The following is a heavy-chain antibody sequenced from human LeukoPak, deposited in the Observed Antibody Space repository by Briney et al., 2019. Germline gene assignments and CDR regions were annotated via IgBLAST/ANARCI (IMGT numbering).Heavy chain of an antibody. CDR3: AREPTPRGSGW. CDR2: INPNSGGT. D-gene: IGHD6-19*01. Sequence: ASVKVSCKASGYIFTGYYMHWVRQAPGQGLEWMGWINPNSGGTDYAQKFQGRVTMTRDTSISTAYMELSRLTSDDTAVYYCAREPTPRGSGWWGQGTLVTVSS. CDR1: GYIFTGYY. V-gene: IGHV1-2*02. J-gene: IGHJ4*02.